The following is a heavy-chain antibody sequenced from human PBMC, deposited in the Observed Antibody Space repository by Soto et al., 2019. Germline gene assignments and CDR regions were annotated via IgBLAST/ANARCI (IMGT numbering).Heavy chain of an antibody. V-gene: IGHV3-23*01. J-gene: IGHJ5*02. CDR3: AKNTLAGYYPVVP. CDR1: GFTFSSYA. D-gene: IGHD3-9*01. Sequence: EVQLLESGGGLVQPGGSLRLSCAASGFTFSSYAMSWVRQAPGKGLEWVSAISGSGGSTYYADSVKGLFTIAGDNSKNTLYLQMNSLRAEDTAVYYCAKNTLAGYYPVVPWGQGTLVTVCS. CDR2: ISGSGGST.